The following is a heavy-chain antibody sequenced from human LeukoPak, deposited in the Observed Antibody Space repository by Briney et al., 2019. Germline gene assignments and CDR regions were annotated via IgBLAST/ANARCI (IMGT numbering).Heavy chain of an antibody. Sequence: PGGSLRLSCAASGFTFSNYAMSWVRQASGKGLEWVSAISGSGGDTYYADSVKGRFTISRDNSKNTLYLQMNSLRAEDTAVYYCAKDGAGSGYYYYFNYWGQGTLVTVSS. J-gene: IGHJ4*02. CDR1: GFTFSNYA. CDR2: ISGSGGDT. CDR3: AKDGAGSGYYYYFNY. V-gene: IGHV3-23*01. D-gene: IGHD3-3*01.